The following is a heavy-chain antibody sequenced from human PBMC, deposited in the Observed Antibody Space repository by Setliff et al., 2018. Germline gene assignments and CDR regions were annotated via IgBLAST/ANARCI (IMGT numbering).Heavy chain of an antibody. CDR3: ARKGISALSGALDM. Sequence: SETLSLTCTVSGGSISSGSYYWSWIRQPAGKGLEWIGRVSTSGSTNYNPSLKSRVTISVDTSKNQFSLKLSSVSAADTAVYSCARKGISALSGALDMWGQGTVVTVSS. D-gene: IGHD2-15*01. CDR2: VSTSGST. CDR1: GGSISSGSYY. V-gene: IGHV4-61*02. J-gene: IGHJ3*02.